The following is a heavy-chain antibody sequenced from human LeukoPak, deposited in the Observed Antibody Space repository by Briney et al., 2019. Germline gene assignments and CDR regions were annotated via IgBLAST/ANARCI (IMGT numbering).Heavy chain of an antibody. J-gene: IGHJ2*01. D-gene: IGHD1-26*01. CDR3: ASDKWDRTPWHFDL. Sequence: SETLLLTCTVPGGSISSYYWSWVRQPAGKGLEWIGRISTSANTNYNPSLKSRLTMSIDTSKHQFSLKLSSVPAADPAVYYCASDKWDRTPWHFDLWGRGTLVTVSS. V-gene: IGHV4-4*07. CDR2: ISTSANT. CDR1: GGSISSYY.